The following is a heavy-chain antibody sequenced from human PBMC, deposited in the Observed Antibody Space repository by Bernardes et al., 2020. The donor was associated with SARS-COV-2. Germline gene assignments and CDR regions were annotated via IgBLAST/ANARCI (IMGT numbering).Heavy chain of an antibody. CDR2: INPNTGGT. V-gene: IGHV1-2*02. CDR1: GYTFTDYF. Sequence: ASVKVSCKASGYTFTDYFIDWVRQAPGQRLEWMGWINPNTGGTNYVQKFQGRVTMTRDTSITTAYMELSRLRSDDTAMFYCALPPTNYDRYAMDVWGQGTTVTVSS. J-gene: IGHJ6*02. D-gene: IGHD3-22*01. CDR3: ALPPTNYDRYAMDV.